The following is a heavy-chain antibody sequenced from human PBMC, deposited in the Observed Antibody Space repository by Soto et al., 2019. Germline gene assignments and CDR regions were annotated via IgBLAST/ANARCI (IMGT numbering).Heavy chain of an antibody. CDR1: GATLISHC. V-gene: IGHV4-59*11. J-gene: IGHJ4*02. CDR3: ARDQNGSPHFDY. D-gene: IGHD1-26*01. Sequence: PSETLSLTCPVSGATLISHCVSWIRKPPGKGLEWIGFIYYSGSTNYNPSLKSRVTISVDTSKNQFSLRVSSVTAADTAVYYCARDQNGSPHFDYWGQGTLVTVSS. CDR2: IYYSGST.